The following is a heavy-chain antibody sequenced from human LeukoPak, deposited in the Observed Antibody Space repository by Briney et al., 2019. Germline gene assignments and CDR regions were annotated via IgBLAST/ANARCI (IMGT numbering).Heavy chain of an antibody. CDR1: GYTFVNYG. J-gene: IGHJ4*02. CDR2: ISIYSGNA. D-gene: IGHD1-26*01. V-gene: IGHV1-18*01. CDR3: ARGRSGGTTWARNPTSTYYLDY. Sequence: GASVKVSCTASGYTFVNYGINWVRQSPGQGLEWMGWISIYSGNAKYAPKFQGRVTMTRDTSTNTAYMELGSLRSDDTAVYYCARGRSGGTTWARNPTSTYYLDYWGQGTLVTVSS.